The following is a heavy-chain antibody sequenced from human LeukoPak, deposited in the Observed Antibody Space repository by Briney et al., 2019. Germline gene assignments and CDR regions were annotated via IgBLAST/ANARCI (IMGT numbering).Heavy chain of an antibody. V-gene: IGHV3-23*01. CDR3: AKDTPATRYIDY. Sequence: GSLRLSCAASGFTVSSNYMTWVRQAPGKGLEWVSTIIGSDGTTYYADSVRGRFAISRDNSLNTLYLQMNSLRAEDTAVYYCAKDTPATRYIDYWGQGTLVTVSS. CDR2: IIGSDGTT. D-gene: IGHD5-24*01. J-gene: IGHJ4*02. CDR1: GFTVSSNY.